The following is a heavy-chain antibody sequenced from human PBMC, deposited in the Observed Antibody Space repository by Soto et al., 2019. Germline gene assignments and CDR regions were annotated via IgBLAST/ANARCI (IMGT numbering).Heavy chain of an antibody. V-gene: IGHV3-21*04. J-gene: IGHJ4*02. CDR2: IGVISTRT. D-gene: IGHD3-10*01. Sequence: LGGSLRLSCVASGFTFTNYGVNWVRQAPGKGREWVSAIGVISTRTTYADSVKGRFTISRYNAKNSLYLQMNSLRAEDTAVYYCARDMVRAPGGYWGQGTLVTVSS. CDR3: ARDMVRAPGGY. CDR1: GFTFTNYG.